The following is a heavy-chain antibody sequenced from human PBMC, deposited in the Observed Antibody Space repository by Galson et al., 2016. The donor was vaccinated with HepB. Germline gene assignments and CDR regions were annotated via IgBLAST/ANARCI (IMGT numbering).Heavy chain of an antibody. Sequence: TLSLPCTVSGGSIRSDGYFWSWIRQHPGKGPEWMGYIYHTGPTYYNPSLKSRVTISVDSSNNHFSLEVNSVTAADTALYYCARDSVQFRGSGYWGRGTLVIVSS. CDR2: IYHTGPT. CDR3: ARDSVQFRGSGY. J-gene: IGHJ4*02. CDR1: GGSIRSDGYF. V-gene: IGHV4-31*03. D-gene: IGHD3-10*01.